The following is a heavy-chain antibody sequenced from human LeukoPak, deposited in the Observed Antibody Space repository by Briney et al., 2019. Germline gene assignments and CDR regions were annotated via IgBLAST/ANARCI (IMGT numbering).Heavy chain of an antibody. Sequence: ASVKVSCKASGGTFSSYAISWVRQASGQGLEWMGGVIPIFGTANYAQKFQGRVTITADESTSTAYMELSSLRSEDTAVYYCARAYFDGLNWFDPWGQGTLVTVSS. CDR1: GGTFSSYA. CDR2: VIPIFGTA. V-gene: IGHV1-69*01. D-gene: IGHD3-9*01. J-gene: IGHJ5*02. CDR3: ARAYFDGLNWFDP.